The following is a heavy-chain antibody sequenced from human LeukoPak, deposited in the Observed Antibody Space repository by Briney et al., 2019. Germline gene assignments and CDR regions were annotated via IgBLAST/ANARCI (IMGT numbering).Heavy chain of an antibody. Sequence: GGSLRLSCAASGFTFSNYAMHWVRQAPGKGLEWVAVISYDGNNKYYADSVKGRFTISRDNSKNTPYLQMNSLRAEDTAVYYCAREHYDSSGYSDYWGQGTLVTVSS. CDR1: GFTFSNYA. CDR2: ISYDGNNK. D-gene: IGHD3-22*01. V-gene: IGHV3-30-3*01. J-gene: IGHJ4*02. CDR3: AREHYDSSGYSDY.